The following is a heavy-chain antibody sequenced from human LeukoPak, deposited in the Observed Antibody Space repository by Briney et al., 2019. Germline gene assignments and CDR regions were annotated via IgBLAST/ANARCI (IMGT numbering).Heavy chain of an antibody. CDR3: ARVTRGYCSGGSCYSVAWFDP. J-gene: IGHJ5*02. Sequence: GESLKISCKGSGYSFTSYWISWVRQMPGKGLEWMGRIDPSDSYTNYSPSFQGHVTISADKSISTAHLQWSSLKASDTAMYYCARVTRGYCSGGSCYSVAWFDPWGQGTLVTVSS. CDR1: GYSFTSYW. V-gene: IGHV5-10-1*01. CDR2: IDPSDSYT. D-gene: IGHD2-15*01.